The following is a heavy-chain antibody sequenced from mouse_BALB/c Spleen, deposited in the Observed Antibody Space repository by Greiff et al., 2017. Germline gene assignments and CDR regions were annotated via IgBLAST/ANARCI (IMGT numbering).Heavy chain of an antibody. CDR2: ISTYYGNT. Sequence: QVHVKQSGPELVRPGVSVKISCKGSGYTFTDYAMHWVKQSHAKSLEWIGVISTYYGNTNYNQKFKGKATMTVDKSSSTAYMELARLTSEDSAIYYCARGYYGSSYEDAMDYWGQGTSVTVSS. V-gene: IGHV1-67*01. D-gene: IGHD1-1*01. CDR1: GYTFTDYA. J-gene: IGHJ4*01. CDR3: ARGYYGSSYEDAMDY.